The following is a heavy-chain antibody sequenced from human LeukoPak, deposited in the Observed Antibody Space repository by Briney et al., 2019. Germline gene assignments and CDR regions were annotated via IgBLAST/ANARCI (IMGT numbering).Heavy chain of an antibody. J-gene: IGHJ4*02. CDR1: GGSISSSSYY. CDR3: ARHSDYDILTGYYSPFDY. Sequence: PSETLSLTCTVSGGSISSSSYYWGWIRQPPGKGLEWIGSIYYSGSTYYNPSLKSRVTISVDTSKNQFSLKLSSVTAADTAVYYCARHSDYDILTGYYSPFDYWGQGTLVTVSS. CDR2: IYYSGST. D-gene: IGHD3-9*01. V-gene: IGHV4-39*01.